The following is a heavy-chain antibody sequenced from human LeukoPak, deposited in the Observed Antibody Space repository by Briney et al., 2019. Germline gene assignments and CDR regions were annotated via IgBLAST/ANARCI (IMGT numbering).Heavy chain of an antibody. CDR3: ARGELPFNWFDP. CDR1: GFTFSSYS. Sequence: GGSLTLSRAASGFTFSSYSMNWVRQAPGKGLEWPSSISSSSSYIYYADSVKGRFTISRDNAKNSLYLQMNSLRAEDTAVYYCARGELPFNWFDPWGQGTLVTVSS. D-gene: IGHD1-26*01. CDR2: ISSSSSYI. V-gene: IGHV3-21*01. J-gene: IGHJ5*02.